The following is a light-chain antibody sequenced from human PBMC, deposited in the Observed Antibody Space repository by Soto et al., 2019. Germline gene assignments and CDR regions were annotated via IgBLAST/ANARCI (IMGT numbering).Light chain of an antibody. CDR3: QQYGSSPQT. CDR2: GAS. J-gene: IGKJ1*01. Sequence: EIVLTQSPGTVSLSPGERATLSCRASQSVSSSYLAWYQQKPGQAPRLLIYGASSRATGIPDRFSGSGSGTDFTLTISRLEPDDFAVYYCQQYGSSPQTFGQGTKVEIK. V-gene: IGKV3-20*01. CDR1: QSVSSSY.